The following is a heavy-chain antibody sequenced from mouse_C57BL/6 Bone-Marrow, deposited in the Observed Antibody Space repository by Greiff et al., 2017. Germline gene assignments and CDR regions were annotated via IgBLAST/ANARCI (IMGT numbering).Heavy chain of an antibody. V-gene: IGHV1-9*01. D-gene: IGHD1-1*01. Sequence: QVKLQQSGAELMKPGASVKLSCKATGYTFTGYWIEWVKQRPGHGLEWIGEILPGSGSTNYNEKFKGKATFTADPSSTTSYMQLSSLTTEDSAIYCCAKDGGSSYEGYWGQGTTLTVSS. J-gene: IGHJ2*01. CDR1: GYTFTGYW. CDR2: ILPGSGST. CDR3: AKDGGSSYEGY.